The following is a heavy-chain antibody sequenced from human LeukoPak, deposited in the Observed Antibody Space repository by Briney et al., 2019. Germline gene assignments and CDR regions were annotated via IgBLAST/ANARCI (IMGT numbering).Heavy chain of an antibody. J-gene: IGHJ4*02. CDR3: AREVFYDILTGYQRHFDY. Sequence: GGSLRLSCAASGFTFSSYGMHWVRQAPGKGLEWVAVIWYDGSNKYYADSVRGRFTISRDNSKNTLYLQMNSLRAGDTAVYYCAREVFYDILTGYQRHFDYWGQGTLVTVSS. CDR1: GFTFSSYG. D-gene: IGHD3-9*01. CDR2: IWYDGSNK. V-gene: IGHV3-33*01.